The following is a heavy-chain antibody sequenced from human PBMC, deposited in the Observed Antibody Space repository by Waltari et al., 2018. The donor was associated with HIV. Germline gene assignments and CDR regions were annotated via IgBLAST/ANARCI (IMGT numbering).Heavy chain of an antibody. CDR3: ARVFGGGHFDS. Sequence: QVQLQQWGAGLLKPSETLSLTCAVYDGSLSQNFWSWIRQLPGKGLEWIGEINQSGNTRYNPSLKSRVTTSVDTSKKQFSLKLRSVTAADTAMYYCARVFGGGHFDSWGQG. D-gene: IGHD3-10*01. CDR1: DGSLSQNF. J-gene: IGHJ4*02. V-gene: IGHV4-34*02. CDR2: INQSGNT.